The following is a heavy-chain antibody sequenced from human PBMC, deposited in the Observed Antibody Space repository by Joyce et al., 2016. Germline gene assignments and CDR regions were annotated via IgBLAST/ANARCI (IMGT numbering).Heavy chain of an antibody. Sequence: QVQLVQSGAEVKKPGASVKVSCKASGYTFTGYYMHWVRQAPGQGLEWIGRINPNSGATNLAQKFQGRVTMTRDTSNSTAYMELSRLRSDDTALYYCARVLVGDCSGGSCYFDYWGQGSLVTVSS. CDR2: INPNSGAT. CDR3: ARVLVGDCSGGSCYFDY. J-gene: IGHJ4*02. V-gene: IGHV1-2*06. D-gene: IGHD2-15*01. CDR1: GYTFTGYY.